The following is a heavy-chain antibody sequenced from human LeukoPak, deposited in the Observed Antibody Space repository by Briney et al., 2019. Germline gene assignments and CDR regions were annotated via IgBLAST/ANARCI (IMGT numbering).Heavy chain of an antibody. J-gene: IGHJ3*02. Sequence: GASVKVSCKASGGTFSSYAISWVRQAPGQGLEWMGGIIPIFGTANYAQKFQGRVTITADESTSTAYMELSSLRSEDTAVYYCARVRSDYVWGSYRPDAFDIWGQGTMVTVSS. CDR3: ARVRSDYVWGSYRPDAFDI. CDR1: GGTFSSYA. CDR2: IIPIFGTA. V-gene: IGHV1-69*13. D-gene: IGHD3-16*02.